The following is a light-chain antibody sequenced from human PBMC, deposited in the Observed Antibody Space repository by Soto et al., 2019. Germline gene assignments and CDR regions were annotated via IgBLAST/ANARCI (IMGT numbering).Light chain of an antibody. CDR3: VLYMGSGISV. J-gene: IGLJ3*02. V-gene: IGLV8-61*01. CDR1: SGSVSTSYY. CDR2: STN. Sequence: QTVVTQEPSFSVSPGRTVTLTCGLSSGSVSTSYYPSWYQQTPGQAPRTLIYSTNTRSSGAPDRFSGSILGNKAALTITGAQADDESDYYCVLYMGSGISVFGGGTKLTVL.